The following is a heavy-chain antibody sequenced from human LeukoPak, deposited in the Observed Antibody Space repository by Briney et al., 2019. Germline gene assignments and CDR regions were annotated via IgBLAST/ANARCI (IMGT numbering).Heavy chain of an antibody. CDR2: IYWNDDN. Sequence: SGPTLVNPTQTLTLTCTFSGSSLSTSGVGVGWIRQPPGKAPEWLALIYWNDDNRYSPSLRSRITITKDTSKNQVVLTMTNMDPVDTATYYCARYGDYRFMYYFHYWGQGTLVTVSS. CDR1: GSSLSTSGVG. CDR3: ARYGDYRFMYYFHY. D-gene: IGHD4-11*01. J-gene: IGHJ4*02. V-gene: IGHV2-5*01.